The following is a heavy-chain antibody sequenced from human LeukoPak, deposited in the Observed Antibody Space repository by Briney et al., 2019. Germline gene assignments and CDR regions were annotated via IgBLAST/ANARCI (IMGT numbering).Heavy chain of an antibody. J-gene: IGHJ4*02. V-gene: IGHV3-21*06. CDR1: GFTFSSHW. Sequence: GGSLRLSCAASGFTFSSHWMHWVRQAPGKGLVWVSTILNNGVSTYHADSVKGRFTISRDNAKNLLYLQMNSLRAEDTAVYYCAREKLDTRGYVDYWGQGTLVTVSS. D-gene: IGHD3-22*01. CDR3: AREKLDTRGYVDY. CDR2: ILNNGVST.